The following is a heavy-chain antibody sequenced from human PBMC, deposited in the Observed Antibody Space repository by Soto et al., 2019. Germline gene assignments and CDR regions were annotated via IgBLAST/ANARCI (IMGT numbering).Heavy chain of an antibody. D-gene: IGHD6-19*01. V-gene: IGHV3-11*01. CDR2: ISSSGSTI. CDR1: GGSFSGYY. CDR3: ARVGAGTRMDV. J-gene: IGHJ6*02. Sequence: WETLSLTCAVYGGSFSGYYMSWIRQAPGKGLEWVSYISSSGSTIYYADSVKGRFTISRDNAKNSLYLQMNSLRAEDTAVYYCARVGAGTRMDVWGQGTTVTVSS.